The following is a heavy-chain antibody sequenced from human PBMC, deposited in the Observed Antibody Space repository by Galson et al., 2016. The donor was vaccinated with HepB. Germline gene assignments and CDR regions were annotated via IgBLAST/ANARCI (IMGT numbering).Heavy chain of an antibody. CDR2: ISSGSSAI. CDR3: ARDGNHGYDMDY. CDR1: GFTFSGHN. Sequence: SLRLSCAASGFTFSGHNMDRVRQAPGKGLEWVSYISSGSSAIYYADSVKGRFTISRDNAKNSLYLQMNSLRDEDTAIYFCARDGNHGYDMDYWGQETLVTVSS. J-gene: IGHJ4*02. V-gene: IGHV3-48*02. D-gene: IGHD1-14*01.